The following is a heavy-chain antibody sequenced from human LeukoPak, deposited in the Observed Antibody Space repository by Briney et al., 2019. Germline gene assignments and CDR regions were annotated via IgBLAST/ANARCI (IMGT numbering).Heavy chain of an antibody. V-gene: IGHV3-21*01. CDR1: GFTFSSYS. D-gene: IGHD3-10*01. CDR3: ATGGFGELLAYY. Sequence: GGSLRLSCAASGFTFSSYSMNWVRQAPGKGLEWVSSISSSSSSYIYYADSVKGRFTISRDNAKNSLYLQMNSLRAEDTAVYYCATGGFGELLAYYWGQGTLVTVSS. J-gene: IGHJ4*02. CDR2: ISSSSSSYI.